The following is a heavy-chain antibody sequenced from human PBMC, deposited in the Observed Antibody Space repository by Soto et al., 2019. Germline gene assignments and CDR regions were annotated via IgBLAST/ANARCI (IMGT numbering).Heavy chain of an antibody. CDR1: GFTFSSYG. J-gene: IGHJ4*02. D-gene: IGHD2-15*01. CDR2: IWYDGSNK. V-gene: IGHV3-33*01. CDR3: ARYVGQGGSFDY. Sequence: GGSLRLSCAASGFTFSSYGMHWVRQAPGKGLEWVAVIWYDGSNKYYADSVKGRFTISRDNSKNTLYLQMNSLRAEDTAVYYCARYVGQGGSFDYWGQGTLVTVSS.